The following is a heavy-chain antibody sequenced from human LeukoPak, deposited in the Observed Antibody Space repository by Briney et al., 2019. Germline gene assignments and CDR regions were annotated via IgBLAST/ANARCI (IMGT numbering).Heavy chain of an antibody. V-gene: IGHV3-11*04. CDR3: AIGPIWFGELFPPFDY. J-gene: IGHJ4*02. D-gene: IGHD3-10*01. Sequence: GGSLRLSCEASGFTFSDYYMSWIRQAPGKGLEWVSYISSSSSTIYYADSVKGRFTISRDNAKNSLYLQMNSLRAEDTAVYYCAIGPIWFGELFPPFDYWGQGTLVTVSS. CDR2: ISSSSSTI. CDR1: GFTFSDYY.